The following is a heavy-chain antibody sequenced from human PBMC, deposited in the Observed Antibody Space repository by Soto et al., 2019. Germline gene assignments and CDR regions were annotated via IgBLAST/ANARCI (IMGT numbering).Heavy chain of an antibody. CDR3: ARDHNYANWFDP. V-gene: IGHV1-69*13. CDR2: IIPIFGTA. CDR1: GGTFSSYA. D-gene: IGHD4-4*01. J-gene: IGHJ5*02. Sequence: ASVKVSCKASGGTFSSYAISWVRQAPGQGLEWMGGIIPIFGTANYAQKFQGRVTITADESTSTAYMGLSSLRSEDTAVYYCARDHNYANWFDPWGQGTLVTVSS.